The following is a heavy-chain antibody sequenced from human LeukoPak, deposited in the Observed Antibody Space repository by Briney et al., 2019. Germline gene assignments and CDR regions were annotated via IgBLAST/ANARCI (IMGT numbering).Heavy chain of an antibody. Sequence: SETLSLTCAVYGGSFSGYYWSWIRQPPGKGLEWIGEINHSGSTNYNPSLKSRVTISVDTPKNQFSLKLSSVTAADTAVYYCAREYDYVWGSYRYRTGGFDYWGQGTLVTVSS. V-gene: IGHV4-34*01. CDR2: INHSGST. CDR1: GGSFSGYY. J-gene: IGHJ4*02. CDR3: AREYDYVWGSYRYRTGGFDY. D-gene: IGHD3-16*02.